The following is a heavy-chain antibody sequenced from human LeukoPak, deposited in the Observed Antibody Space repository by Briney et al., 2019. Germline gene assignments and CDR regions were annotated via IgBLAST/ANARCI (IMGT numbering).Heavy chain of an antibody. CDR1: GGSISSGDYY. V-gene: IGHV4-30-4*01. D-gene: IGHD3-10*01. J-gene: IGHJ4*02. Sequence: SETLSLTCTVSGGSISSGDYYWSWIRQPPGTGLEWIGYIYYSGSTYYNPSLKSRVTISVDTSKNQFSLKLSSVTVADTAVYYCARARGESDYWGQGTLVTVST. CDR2: IYYSGST. CDR3: ARARGESDY.